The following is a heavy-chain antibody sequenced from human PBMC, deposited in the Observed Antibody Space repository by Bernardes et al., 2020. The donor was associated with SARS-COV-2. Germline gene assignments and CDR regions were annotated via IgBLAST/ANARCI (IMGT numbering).Heavy chain of an antibody. CDR3: ARDRLAVAGSGRYYYYGMDV. CDR1: GFTFSDYY. Sequence: GGSLRLSCAASGFTFSDYYMSWIRQAPGKGLEWVSYISSSGSTIYYADSVKGRFTISRDNAKNSLYLQMNSLRAEDTAVYYCARDRLAVAGSGRYYYYGMDVWGQGTTVTVSS. D-gene: IGHD6-19*01. CDR2: ISSSGSTI. J-gene: IGHJ6*02. V-gene: IGHV3-11*01.